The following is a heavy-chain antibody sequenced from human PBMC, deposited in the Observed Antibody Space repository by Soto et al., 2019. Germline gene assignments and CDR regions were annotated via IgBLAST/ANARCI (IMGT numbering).Heavy chain of an antibody. Sequence: QVQLVQSGAEVKRPGSSVKVSCKASGDTFTFYSINWVRQAPGLGLEWMGRINPILSMSNYAQRCQGRVTMIAYKSTSTAYMELSRLRSEDTDIYYCASSYGSGYRAFDYWGQGALVTVSS. CDR1: GDTFTFYS. D-gene: IGHD3-10*01. V-gene: IGHV1-69*02. J-gene: IGHJ4*02. CDR2: INPILSMS. CDR3: ASSYGSGYRAFDY.